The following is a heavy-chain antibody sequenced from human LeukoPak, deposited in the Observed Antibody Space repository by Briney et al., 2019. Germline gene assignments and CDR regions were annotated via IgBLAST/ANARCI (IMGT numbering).Heavy chain of an antibody. CDR2: ISWNSGSI. CDR3: AEAGEQWLEKYFQH. J-gene: IGHJ1*01. CDR1: GLTFDDYA. Sequence: AGGSLRLSCAASGLTFDDYAMHWVRQAPGKGLEWVSGISWNSGSIGYADSVKGRFTISRDNAKNSLYLQMNSLRAEDTALYYCAEAGEQWLEKYFQHWGQGTLVTVSS. V-gene: IGHV3-9*01. D-gene: IGHD6-19*01.